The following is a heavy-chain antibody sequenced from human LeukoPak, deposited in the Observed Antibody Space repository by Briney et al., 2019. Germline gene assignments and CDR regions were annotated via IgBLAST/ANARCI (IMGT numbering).Heavy chain of an antibody. J-gene: IGHJ6*02. CDR2: IYYSGGT. CDR3: ARGRSDGYKFYYYYYGMDV. D-gene: IGHD5-24*01. Sequence: PSETLSLTCTVSGGSISTYYWSWIRQPPGKGLEWIGYIYYSGGTNYNPSLKSRVTISLDTSQNQLSLRLSSVTAADTAVYYCARGRSDGYKFYYYYYGMDVWGQGTTVTVSS. CDR1: GGSISTYY. V-gene: IGHV4-59*01.